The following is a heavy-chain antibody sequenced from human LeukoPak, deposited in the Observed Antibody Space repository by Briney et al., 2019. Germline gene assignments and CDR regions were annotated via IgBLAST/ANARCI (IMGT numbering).Heavy chain of an antibody. J-gene: IGHJ6*04. V-gene: IGHV3-7*01. CDR2: IKQDGGEK. CDR3: ARDRGFGQADV. CDR1: GFTFSGYW. D-gene: IGHD3-10*01. Sequence: GGSLTLSCAASGFTFSGYWMSWLRQAPGKGLEWVANIKQDGGEKYYVDSVKGRFTISRDNAKNSLYLQMNSLRAEDTAVYYCARDRGFGQADVWGKGTTVTVSS.